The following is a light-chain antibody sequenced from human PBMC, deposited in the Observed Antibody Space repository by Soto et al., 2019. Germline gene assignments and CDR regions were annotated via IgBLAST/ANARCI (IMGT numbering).Light chain of an antibody. CDR1: QSVSRS. J-gene: IGKJ1*01. Sequence: EILITQSSATLSVSPGDRATLSCRASQSVSRSLAWYQQKPGQAPRLLIYGASTRATGIPARFSGSGSGTEFTLTISSLQSEDFAVYYCQQNNNWPRTFGQGTKVDIK. V-gene: IGKV3-15*01. CDR2: GAS. CDR3: QQNNNWPRT.